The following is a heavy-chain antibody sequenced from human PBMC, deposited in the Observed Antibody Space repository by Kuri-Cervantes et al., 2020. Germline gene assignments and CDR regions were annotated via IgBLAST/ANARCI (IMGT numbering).Heavy chain of an antibody. D-gene: IGHD2/OR15-2a*01. CDR2: TYYRSKWYN. J-gene: IGHJ6*03. Sequence: SETLSLTCAISGDSVSSNSAAWDWVRQSPSGGLEWLGRTYYRSKWYNDYAVSVKSRTTINSDTSKNQFSLQLNSVTPEDTAVYYCAREEVSGSNYYYYMDVWGKGATVTVSS. V-gene: IGHV6-1*01. CDR3: AREEVSGSNYYYYMDV. CDR1: GDSVSSNSAA.